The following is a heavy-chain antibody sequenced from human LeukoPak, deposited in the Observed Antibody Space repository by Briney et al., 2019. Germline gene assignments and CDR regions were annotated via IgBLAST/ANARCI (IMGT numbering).Heavy chain of an antibody. J-gene: IGHJ5*02. D-gene: IGHD3-22*01. Sequence: ESLKISCKGSGYSFTSYWIGWVRQMPGKGLEWMGIIYPGDSDTRYSPSFQGQVTISADKSISTAYLQWSSLKASDTAMYYCARPSGTPYYYDSSSPFDPWGQGTLAIVSS. CDR2: IYPGDSDT. V-gene: IGHV5-51*01. CDR3: ARPSGTPYYYDSSSPFDP. CDR1: GYSFTSYW.